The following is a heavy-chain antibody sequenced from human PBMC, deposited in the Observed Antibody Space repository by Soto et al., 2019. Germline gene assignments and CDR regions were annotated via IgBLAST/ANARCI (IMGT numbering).Heavy chain of an antibody. V-gene: IGHV3-23*01. D-gene: IGHD6-19*01. CDR2: ISGNGGST. CDR1: GFTFSSYA. J-gene: IGHJ4*02. Sequence: EVQLLESGGGLVQPGGSLRLSCAASGFTFSSYAMSWVRQAPGKGLEWVSAISGNGGSTYYADSVKGRFTISRDNSKNTLYLQMNSLRAEDTAVYYWAKDRIAVAGGASDYWGQGTLVTVSS. CDR3: AKDRIAVAGGASDY.